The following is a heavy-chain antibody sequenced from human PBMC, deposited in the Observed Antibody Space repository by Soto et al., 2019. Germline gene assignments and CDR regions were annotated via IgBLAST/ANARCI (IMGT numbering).Heavy chain of an antibody. V-gene: IGHV4-59*08. CDR2: IHYSGST. J-gene: IGHJ5*02. Sequence: QVQLQESGPGLVKPSETLSLTCTVSGGSISPYYWSWIRQSPGKGLEWIGYIHYSGSTNYNPSLKRPVTISVDPFKKAFSLKLRVGTAADTGGDYCARLQAVAGTGDWFDPWGQGTLVTVST. CDR1: GGSISPYY. CDR3: ARLQAVAGTGDWFDP. D-gene: IGHD6-19*01.